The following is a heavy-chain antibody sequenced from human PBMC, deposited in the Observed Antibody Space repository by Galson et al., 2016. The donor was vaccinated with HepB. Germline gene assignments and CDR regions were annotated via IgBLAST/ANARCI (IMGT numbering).Heavy chain of an antibody. CDR1: GYSFTTYR. CDR3: ARVRSEMATITLGLLDS. D-gene: IGHD5-24*01. CDR2: INPGDSDI. V-gene: IGHV5-51*01. J-gene: IGHJ4*02. Sequence: QSGAEVKKPGESLKISCKGSGYSFTTYRIGWVRQKPGKGLEWVAIINPGDSDIRYSPSFQGQVTISSDKSISTADLQWSSLKASDTAIYYCARVRSEMATITLGLLDSWGQGTLLTVS.